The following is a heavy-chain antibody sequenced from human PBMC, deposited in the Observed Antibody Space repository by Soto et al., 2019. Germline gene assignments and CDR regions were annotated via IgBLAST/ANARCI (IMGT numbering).Heavy chain of an antibody. Sequence: QVHLVESGGGVVQPGRSLRLSCAASGFTFSTTGMHWVRQAPGKGLEWVAMISHDGGEKFYTDSVKGRFTISRDTSKNTLYLQMDSLRPEDTAIYLCAKDLYGAGWYNYFDPWGQGTLVTVSS. D-gene: IGHD6-19*01. CDR3: AKDLYGAGWYNYFDP. CDR1: GFTFSTTG. V-gene: IGHV3-30*18. J-gene: IGHJ5*02. CDR2: ISHDGGEK.